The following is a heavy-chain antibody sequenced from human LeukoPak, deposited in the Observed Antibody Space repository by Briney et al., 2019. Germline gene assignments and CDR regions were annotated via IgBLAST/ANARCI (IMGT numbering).Heavy chain of an antibody. Sequence: ASVKVSCKASGGTFSSYAISWVRQAPGQGLEWMGRIIPILGIANYAQKFQGRVTITADKSTSTAYMELSSLRSEDTAVYYCARGGPGYSYGIDYWGQGTLVTVSS. CDR1: GGTFSSYA. J-gene: IGHJ4*02. V-gene: IGHV1-69*04. CDR3: ARGGPGYSYGIDY. CDR2: IIPILGIA. D-gene: IGHD5-18*01.